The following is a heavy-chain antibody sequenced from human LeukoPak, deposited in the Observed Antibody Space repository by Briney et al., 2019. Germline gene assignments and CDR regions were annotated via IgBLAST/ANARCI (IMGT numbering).Heavy chain of an antibody. Sequence: SETLSLTCTVSGGSISSYYWSWIRQPAGKGLEWIGRIYTSGSTNYNPSLKSRVTMSVDTSKNQFSLELSSVTAADTAVYYCARAGTYYDFWSGNPGHFDYWGQGTLVTVSS. J-gene: IGHJ4*02. CDR2: IYTSGST. D-gene: IGHD3-3*01. CDR1: GGSISSYY. CDR3: ARAGTYYDFWSGNPGHFDY. V-gene: IGHV4-4*07.